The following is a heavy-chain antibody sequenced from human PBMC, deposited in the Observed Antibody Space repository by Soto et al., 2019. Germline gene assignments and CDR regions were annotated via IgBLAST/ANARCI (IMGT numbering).Heavy chain of an antibody. J-gene: IGHJ5*02. Sequence: QVHLQESGPGLVKPSETLSLTCTVSGGSISSDYWTWVRQPPGKGLEWIGYRYYSGTAKYNSSLKSRVTISVDTSKYQFYLKLSSVTVADTAVYYCARLSVADWFDPWGQGIQVTVSS. D-gene: IGHD2-15*01. V-gene: IGHV4-59*01. CDR1: GGSISSDY. CDR2: RYYSGTA. CDR3: ARLSVADWFDP.